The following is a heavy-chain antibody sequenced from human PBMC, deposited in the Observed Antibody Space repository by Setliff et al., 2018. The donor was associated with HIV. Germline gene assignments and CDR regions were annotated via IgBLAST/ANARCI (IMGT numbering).Heavy chain of an antibody. CDR2: ISSGGGFI. J-gene: IGHJ1*01. CDR1: GFSLDDYS. V-gene: IGHV3-21*01. D-gene: IGHD3-16*02. CDR3: ARDSGPYYDYVWGTYRPEYFQH. Sequence: GGSLRLSCAASGFSLDDYSMNWVRQAPGKGLEWVSCISSGGGFIYYADSVKGRFTISRDTAKNSVYLQMNSLRAEDTAIYYCARDSGPYYDYVWGTYRPEYFQHWGQGTLVTVSS.